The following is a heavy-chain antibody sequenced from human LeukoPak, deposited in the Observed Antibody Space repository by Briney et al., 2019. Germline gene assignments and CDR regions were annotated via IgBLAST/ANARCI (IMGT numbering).Heavy chain of an antibody. J-gene: IGHJ4*02. D-gene: IGHD3-10*01. V-gene: IGHV4-34*01. Sequence: PSETLSLTCAVYGGSFSGYYWNWIRRPPGKGLEWIGEINHSGGTNYNPSLKSRVTISVDTSKKQFSLKLSSVTAADTAVHYCARGVDYYGVWGQGTLVTVSS. CDR3: ARGVDYYGV. CDR2: INHSGGT. CDR1: GGSFSGYY.